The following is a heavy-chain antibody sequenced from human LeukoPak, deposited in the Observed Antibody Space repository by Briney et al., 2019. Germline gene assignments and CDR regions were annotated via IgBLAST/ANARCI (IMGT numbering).Heavy chain of an antibody. J-gene: IGHJ4*02. Sequence: PGGSLRLSCAASGFTFGSYNMNWVRQAPGKGLEWVSSISSSSSFIYYADSLKGRFTISRDNAKNSLYLQMNSLRAEDTAVYYCARDSRYCSSTNCYHDYWGQGTLVTVSS. CDR1: GFTFGSYN. D-gene: IGHD2-2*01. V-gene: IGHV3-21*01. CDR2: ISSSSSFI. CDR3: ARDSRYCSSTNCYHDY.